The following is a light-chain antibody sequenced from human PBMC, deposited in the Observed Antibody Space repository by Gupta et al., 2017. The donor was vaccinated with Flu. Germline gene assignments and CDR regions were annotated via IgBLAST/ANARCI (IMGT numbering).Light chain of an antibody. CDR2: RIS. CDR1: QSVSNSY. CDR3: QQYGNIPIT. J-gene: IGKJ4*01. V-gene: IGKV3-20*01. Sequence: ERATLSCRASQSVSNSYLSWYQQKPGQAPRPLIYRISNRATGIPDRFSGSGSGTDFTLTISRLEPEDFAVYYCQQYGNIPITFGGGTKVEI.